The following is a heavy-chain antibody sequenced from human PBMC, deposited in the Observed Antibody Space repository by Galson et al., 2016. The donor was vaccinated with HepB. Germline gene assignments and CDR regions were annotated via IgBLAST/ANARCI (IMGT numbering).Heavy chain of an antibody. D-gene: IGHD3-10*01. CDR1: GFSFSTYA. CDR3: AKVPSMVRGF. Sequence: SLRLSCAASGFSFSTYAMHWVRQAPGKGLEWVALISYDGSYSSYADSVKGRFTISSDNSKKTLYLQMNSLRAEDTAVYYCAKVPSMVRGFWGQGTMVTVSS. J-gene: IGHJ3*01. V-gene: IGHV3-30*18. CDR2: ISYDGSYS.